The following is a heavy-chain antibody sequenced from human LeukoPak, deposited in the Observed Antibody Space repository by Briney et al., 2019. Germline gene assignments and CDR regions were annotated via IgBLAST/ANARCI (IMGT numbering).Heavy chain of an antibody. J-gene: IGHJ4*02. CDR3: ARDYDYGDYPGY. Sequence: GRSLRLSCAASGFMFAAYGMSWVRQAPGNGLEWVSGINGNGGRTGYAHSMKGRFTISRDNAKNSLYLQMNSLRAEDTALYYCARDYDYGDYPGYWGQGTLVTVSS. CDR2: INGNGGRT. CDR1: GFMFAAYG. D-gene: IGHD4-17*01. V-gene: IGHV3-20*04.